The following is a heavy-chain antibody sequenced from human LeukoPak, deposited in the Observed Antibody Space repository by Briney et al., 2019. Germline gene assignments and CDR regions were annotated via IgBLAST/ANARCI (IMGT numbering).Heavy chain of an antibody. D-gene: IGHD2-21*02. Sequence: GGSLRLSCVASEFNFFSYGMQWVRQAPGKGLVWVSRIFTDGTTTSYADSVKGRFTISRDNAKNTLYLQMNSLRAEDTAVYYCAKELPREVTLDYWGQGTLVTVSP. CDR1: EFNFFSYG. V-gene: IGHV3-74*01. CDR2: IFTDGTTT. CDR3: AKELPREVTLDY. J-gene: IGHJ4*01.